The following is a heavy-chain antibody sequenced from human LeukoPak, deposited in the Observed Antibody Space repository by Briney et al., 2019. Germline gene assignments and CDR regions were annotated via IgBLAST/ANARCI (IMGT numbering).Heavy chain of an antibody. CDR2: IIPIFGTA. J-gene: IGHJ4*02. Sequence: SVKVSCKASGGTFSSYAISWVRQAPGQGLEWMGGIIPIFGTANYAQKFQGRVTITADESTSTAYVELSSLRSEDTAVYYCARVRYSSSSRVEEFDYWGQGTLVTVSS. V-gene: IGHV1-69*01. CDR3: ARVRYSSSSRVEEFDY. D-gene: IGHD6-6*01. CDR1: GGTFSSYA.